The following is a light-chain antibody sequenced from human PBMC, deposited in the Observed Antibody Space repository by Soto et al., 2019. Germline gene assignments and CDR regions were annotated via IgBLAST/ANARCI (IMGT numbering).Light chain of an antibody. J-gene: IGLJ2*01. CDR3: RSYKTSSTVVV. CDR2: GVS. Sequence: QSALTQPASVSGSPGQSITISCTGTSSDVGGYNYVSWYQQYPGKAPKLMIFGVSDRPSGVSNRFSGSKSGNTASLTISGLQAEDEADYYCRSYKTSSTVVVFGGGTKLTVL. CDR1: SSDVGGYNY. V-gene: IGLV2-14*01.